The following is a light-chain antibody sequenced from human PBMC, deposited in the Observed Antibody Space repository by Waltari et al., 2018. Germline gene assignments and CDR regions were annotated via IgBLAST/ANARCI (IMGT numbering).Light chain of an antibody. CDR2: KAS. Sequence: DIQVTQSPSTLSASVGDRVTITCRASQSIVVWLAWYQQKPGKAPRLLIYKASYLESGVPSRFSGSGSGTEFTLTISSLQADDCATYYCLQYNSYPWTFGQGTKVEIK. CDR3: LQYNSYPWT. J-gene: IGKJ1*01. CDR1: QSIVVW. V-gene: IGKV1-5*03.